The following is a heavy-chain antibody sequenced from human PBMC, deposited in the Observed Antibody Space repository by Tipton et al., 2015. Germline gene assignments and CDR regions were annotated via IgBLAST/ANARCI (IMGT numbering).Heavy chain of an antibody. J-gene: IGHJ4*02. CDR1: GDSINKYY. CDR2: IQYSGGT. D-gene: IGHD4-23*01. Sequence: TLSLTCAVSGDSINKYYWSWIRQPPGKELQWIGYIQYSGGTNYNPSLESRVSMSVDTSKTQFSLEMRSVTATGTAVYYCARARGRHGGLFDSWGQGILVTVSS. V-gene: IGHV4-59*01. CDR3: ARARGRHGGLFDS.